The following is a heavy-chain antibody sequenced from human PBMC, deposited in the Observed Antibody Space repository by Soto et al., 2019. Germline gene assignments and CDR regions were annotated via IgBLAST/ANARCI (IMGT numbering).Heavy chain of an antibody. J-gene: IGHJ5*02. CDR1: GGSISRGGYS. V-gene: IGHV4-30-2*01. CDR3: GSFPGP. CDR2: IYHSGST. D-gene: IGHD7-27*01. Sequence: QLQLQESGSGLVQPSQTLSLTCAVSGGSISRGGYSWSWIRQPPGKGLEWIGYIYHSGSTYYNPALKTRVTISVDRAKNQFSMKLSSVAAADTAVYYCGSFPGPWGQGTLVTVSS.